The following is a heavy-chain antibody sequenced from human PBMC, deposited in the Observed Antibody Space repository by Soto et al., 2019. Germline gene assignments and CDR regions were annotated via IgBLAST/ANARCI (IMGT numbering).Heavy chain of an antibody. J-gene: IGHJ4*02. V-gene: IGHV4-4*02. CDR3: ARDQGSHPGD. CDR1: GFSISSDNW. CDR2: IHHSGST. Sequence: QVQLQESGPGLVRPSGTVSLTCAVSGFSISSDNWWSWVRQPPGKGLEWIGEIHHSGSTNYHPYLKSRVTMSVVPSKDLFSLTLNSVTAADTAFYYCARDQGSHPGDWGQGTLVSVSS. D-gene: IGHD6-13*01.